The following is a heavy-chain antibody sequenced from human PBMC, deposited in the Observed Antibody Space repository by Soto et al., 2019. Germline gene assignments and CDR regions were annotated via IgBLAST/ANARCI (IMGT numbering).Heavy chain of an antibody. Sequence: EVQLVESGGGLVKPGESLRLSCAASGFSFTNAWMNWVRHAPGKGPEWVGRVKTKAEGDTTNYGSHATGRFTISRDESINTVYLQMNSLKIEDTAVYYCTSRIRTTTDYWGQGPLVTVSS. CDR2: VKTKAEGDTT. CDR3: TSRIRTTTDY. D-gene: IGHD1-1*01. V-gene: IGHV3-15*07. CDR1: GFSFTNAW. J-gene: IGHJ4*02.